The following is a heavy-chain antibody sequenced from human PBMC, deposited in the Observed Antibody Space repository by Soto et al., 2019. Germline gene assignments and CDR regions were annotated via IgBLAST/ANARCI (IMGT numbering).Heavy chain of an antibody. CDR2: IIPISGTT. V-gene: IGHV1-69*01. Sequence: QVQLVQSGAEVKKPGSSVKVSCKASGGTFRSYAISWVRQAPAQGLEWMGGIIPISGTTNPAQNFQGRVTITADGSSSTVYMELSSLTSEDTAVYYCAGKDYGDSPRYYYYYYGMDVWGQGTTVTVSS. J-gene: IGHJ6*02. D-gene: IGHD4-17*01. CDR3: AGKDYGDSPRYYYYYYGMDV. CDR1: GGTFRSYA.